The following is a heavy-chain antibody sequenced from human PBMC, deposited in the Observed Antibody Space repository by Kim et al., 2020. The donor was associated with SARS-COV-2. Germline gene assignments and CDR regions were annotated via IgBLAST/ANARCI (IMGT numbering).Heavy chain of an antibody. CDR3: ARDLGYCSGGSCNRLDY. Sequence: VKGRFTISRDNSKNTLYLQMNSLRAEDTAVYYCARDLGYCSGGSCNRLDYWGQGTLVTVSS. D-gene: IGHD2-15*01. V-gene: IGHV3-30*01. J-gene: IGHJ4*02.